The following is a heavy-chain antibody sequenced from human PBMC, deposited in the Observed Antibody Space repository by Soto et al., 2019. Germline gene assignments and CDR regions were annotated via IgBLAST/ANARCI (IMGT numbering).Heavy chain of an antibody. V-gene: IGHV4-4*02. CDR2: IYHSGST. J-gene: IGHJ6*02. D-gene: IGHD2-8*01. CDR1: GGSISSSNW. CDR3: ARRGYCTKGVGYYGMDV. Sequence: QVQLQESGPGLVKPSGTLSLTCAVSGGSISSSNWWSWVRQPPGKGLEWIGEIYHSGSTNYNPSLKGRGTVAVDKSRNRFSLELSCVTAADTAVYYCARRGYCTKGVGYYGMDVWGQGTTVTVSS.